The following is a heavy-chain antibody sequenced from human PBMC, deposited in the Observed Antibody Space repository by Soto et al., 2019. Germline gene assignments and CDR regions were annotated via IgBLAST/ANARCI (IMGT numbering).Heavy chain of an antibody. Sequence: GGSLRLSCAASGFPFSSYWLSWVRQAPGTGLEWVANMKEDGSEKSYMDSAKGRFTISRDNAKNSLYLQMTGLRAEDTAVYYCARDRPGGFFDYWGPGTLVPVSS. CDR3: ARDRPGGFFDY. D-gene: IGHD3-16*01. CDR2: MKEDGSEK. V-gene: IGHV3-7*01. J-gene: IGHJ4*02. CDR1: GFPFSSYW.